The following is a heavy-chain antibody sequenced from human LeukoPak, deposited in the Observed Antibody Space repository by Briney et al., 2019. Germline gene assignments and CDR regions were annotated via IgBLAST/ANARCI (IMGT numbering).Heavy chain of an antibody. CDR1: GFTLSNFA. Sequence: GGSLRLSCAAYGFTLSNFAMSWVRQAPGTGLEWVSAIGTGGDSFYADSVKGRFTISRDISKNTLFLHVSGLRAEDTAVYYCAKRAAGSKNFDFWGQGTLVTVYS. V-gene: IGHV3-23*01. CDR3: AKRAAGSKNFDF. J-gene: IGHJ4*02. D-gene: IGHD6-13*01. CDR2: IGTGGDS.